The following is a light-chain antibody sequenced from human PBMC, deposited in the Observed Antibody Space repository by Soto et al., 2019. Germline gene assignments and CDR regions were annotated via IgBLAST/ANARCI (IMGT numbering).Light chain of an antibody. CDR2: GAS. J-gene: IGKJ3*01. CDR3: QQYGSSLGT. V-gene: IGKV3-20*01. Sequence: EIVLTQSPGTLSLSPGERATLSCRASQSVSSSYLAWYQQKPGQAPRPLIYGASSRATGIPDRFSGSGSGTDFTLTISRLEPEDFAVYYWQQYGSSLGTFGPGTKVDIK. CDR1: QSVSSSY.